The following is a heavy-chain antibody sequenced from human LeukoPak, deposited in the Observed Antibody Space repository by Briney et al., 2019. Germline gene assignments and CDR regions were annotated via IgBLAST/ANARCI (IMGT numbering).Heavy chain of an antibody. D-gene: IGHD2-15*01. V-gene: IGHV4-59*12. CDR3: AREVVAVPYYFDY. CDR1: GGSISSYY. Sequence: SETLSLTCTVSGGSISSYYWSWIRQPPGKGLEWIGYIYYSGSTNYNPSLKSRVTISVDTSKNQFSLKLSSVTAADTAVYYCAREVVAVPYYFDYWGQGTLVTVSS. CDR2: IYYSGST. J-gene: IGHJ4*02.